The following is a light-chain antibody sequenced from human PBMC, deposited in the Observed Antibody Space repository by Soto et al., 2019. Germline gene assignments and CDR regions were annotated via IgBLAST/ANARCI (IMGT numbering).Light chain of an antibody. V-gene: IGKV3-11*01. CDR2: DAS. J-gene: IGKJ4*01. Sequence: EIVLTQSPATLYLSPGERATLSCRASQSVSSYLAWYQQKPGQAPRLLIYDASNRSTGIPARFSGSASGTDFTLTISSLEPEDFAVYYCQQRSNWLTFGGGTKVEIK. CDR3: QQRSNWLT. CDR1: QSVSSY.